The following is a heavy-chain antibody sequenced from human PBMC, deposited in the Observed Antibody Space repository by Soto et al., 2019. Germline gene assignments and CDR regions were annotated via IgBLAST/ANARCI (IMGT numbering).Heavy chain of an antibody. V-gene: IGHV3-15*01. CDR2: IKSKTDGGTT. CDR3: TTDPEDFWSGCLDY. CDR1: GFTFSNAW. Sequence: GGSLRLSCAASGFTFSNAWMSWVRQAPGKGLEWVGRIKSKTDGGTTDYAAPVKGRFTISRDDSKNTLYLQMNSLKTEDTAVYYWTTDPEDFWSGCLDYWGQGTLVTVSS. D-gene: IGHD3-3*01. J-gene: IGHJ4*02.